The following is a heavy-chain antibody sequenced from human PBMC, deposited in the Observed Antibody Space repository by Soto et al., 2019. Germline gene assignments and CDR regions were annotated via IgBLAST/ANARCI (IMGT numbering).Heavy chain of an antibody. J-gene: IGHJ4*02. V-gene: IGHV1-69*06. CDR3: ARDSAPGSYSDY. D-gene: IGHD3-10*01. CDR1: GCTFSSYA. Sequence: SVKVSCKASGCTFSSYAISWVRQAPGQGLEWMGGIIPIFGTANYAQKFQGRVTITADKSTSTAYMELSSLRSEDTAVYYCARDSAPGSYSDYWGQGTLVTVSS. CDR2: IIPIFGTA.